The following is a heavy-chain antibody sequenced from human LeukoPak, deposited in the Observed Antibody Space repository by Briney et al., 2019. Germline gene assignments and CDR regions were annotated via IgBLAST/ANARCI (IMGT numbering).Heavy chain of an antibody. CDR2: INTNTGNP. V-gene: IGHV7-4-1*02. CDR1: GYTFTSYY. CDR3: ARARVIYGDYLVIGY. J-gene: IGHJ4*02. Sequence: ASVKVSCKASGYTFTSYYMHWVRQAPGQGLEWMGWINTNTGNPTYAQGFTGRFVFSLDTSVSTAYLQISSLKAEDTAVYYCARARVIYGDYLVIGYWGQGTLVTVSS. D-gene: IGHD4-17*01.